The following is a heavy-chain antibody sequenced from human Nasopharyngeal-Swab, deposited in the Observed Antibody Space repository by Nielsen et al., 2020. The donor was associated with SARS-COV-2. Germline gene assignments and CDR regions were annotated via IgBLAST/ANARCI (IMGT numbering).Heavy chain of an antibody. Sequence: SVKVSCKASGYTFTNYGITWVRQAPGQGLEWMGWISAYSGNTNYAQKLQGRVTMTTDTSISTAYMELSRLRSDDTAVYYCARETSGYDPRGFDPWGQGTLVTVSS. D-gene: IGHD5-12*01. CDR2: ISAYSGNT. V-gene: IGHV1-18*01. CDR1: GYTFTNYG. CDR3: ARETSGYDPRGFDP. J-gene: IGHJ5*02.